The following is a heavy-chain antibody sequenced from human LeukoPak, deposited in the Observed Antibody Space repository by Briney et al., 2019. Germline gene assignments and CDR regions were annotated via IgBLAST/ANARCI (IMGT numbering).Heavy chain of an antibody. J-gene: IGHJ4*02. CDR3: ARPFSQLAEPEFFDF. CDR1: GFTFSSFA. D-gene: IGHD6-6*01. V-gene: IGHV3-30*04. Sequence: PGRSLRLSCAASGFTFSSFAMHWVRQAPGKGLEWVAVISYDGSKTHYADSVKGRFTISRDNSKNTLYLQMNSLRAEDTAVYYCARPFSQLAEPEFFDFWGRGTLVTVSS. CDR2: ISYDGSKT.